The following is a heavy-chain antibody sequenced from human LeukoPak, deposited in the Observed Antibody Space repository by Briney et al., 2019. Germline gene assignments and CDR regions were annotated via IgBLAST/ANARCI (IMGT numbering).Heavy chain of an antibody. CDR1: GYSISSGYY. V-gene: IGHV4-38-2*02. CDR2: IYHSGST. Sequence: SETLSLTCTVSGYSISSGYYWGWIRQPPGEGLEWIGSIYHSGSTYYNPSLKSRVTISVDTSKNQFSLKLSSVTAADTAVYCCARLGVRQFDYWGQGTLVTVSS. D-gene: IGHD1-26*01. CDR3: ARLGVRQFDY. J-gene: IGHJ4*02.